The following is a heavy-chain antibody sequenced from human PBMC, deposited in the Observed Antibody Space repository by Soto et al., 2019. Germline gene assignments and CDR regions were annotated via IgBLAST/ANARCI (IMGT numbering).Heavy chain of an antibody. Sequence: QLQLQESGSGLVKPSETLSLTCTVSGDSISSGAYSWSWIRLPPGKRLEWIGYIYHRGTSHYNPSLKSRVTMSVDRSMNQFSLNLRSVTAADTAVYYCARTLDYGGSAGTNWFDPWGQGTLVTVSS. CDR3: ARTLDYGGSAGTNWFDP. V-gene: IGHV4-30-2*01. J-gene: IGHJ5*02. CDR1: GDSISSGAYS. D-gene: IGHD2-15*01. CDR2: IYHRGTS.